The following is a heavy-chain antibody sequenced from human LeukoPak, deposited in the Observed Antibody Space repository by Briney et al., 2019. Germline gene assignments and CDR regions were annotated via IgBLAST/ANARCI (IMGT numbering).Heavy chain of an antibody. CDR3: ARDQAESSGFDY. CDR2: IWYDGSNK. Sequence: GRSLSLSCAASGFTFSSYGMHWVRQAPGKGLEWVAVIWYDGSNKYYADSVKGRFTISRDNSKNTLYLQMNSLRAEDTAVYYCARDQAESSGFDYWGQGTLVTVSS. CDR1: GFTFSSYG. V-gene: IGHV3-33*01. J-gene: IGHJ4*02. D-gene: IGHD6-6*01.